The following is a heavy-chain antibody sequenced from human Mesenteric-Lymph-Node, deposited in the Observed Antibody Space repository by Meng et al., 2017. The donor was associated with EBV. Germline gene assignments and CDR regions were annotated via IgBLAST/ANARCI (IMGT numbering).Heavy chain of an antibody. D-gene: IGHD6-19*01. CDR1: GGSISSGGYY. Sequence: QSQLQAPCPGRVKPSQPLSLTCAGSGGSISSGGYYWSWIRQPPGKGLEWIGYIYYSGSTYYNPSLKSRVTISVDTSKNQFSLKLSSVTAADTAVYYCARVEQWLLYFDYWGQGTLVTVSS. J-gene: IGHJ4*02. CDR2: IYYSGST. V-gene: IGHV4-30-4*01. CDR3: ARVEQWLLYFDY.